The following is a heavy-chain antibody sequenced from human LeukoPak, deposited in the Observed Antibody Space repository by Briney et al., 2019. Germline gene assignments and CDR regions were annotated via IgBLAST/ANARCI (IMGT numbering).Heavy chain of an antibody. CDR1: GFTFSGYG. D-gene: IGHD6-13*01. Sequence: GGPLNLSCPAPGFTFSGYGMSWVRQAPGKGLEWVSSISGSGGSTYYADSVKGRFTISRDNSKNTLYLQMNSLRAEDTAVYYCAKVAAAAGIQHWGQGTLVTVSS. V-gene: IGHV3-23*01. J-gene: IGHJ1*01. CDR2: ISGSGGST. CDR3: AKVAAAAGIQH.